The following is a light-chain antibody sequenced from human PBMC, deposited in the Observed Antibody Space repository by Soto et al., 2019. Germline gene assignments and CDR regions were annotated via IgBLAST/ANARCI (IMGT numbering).Light chain of an antibody. CDR3: LQDYDDPWT. V-gene: IGKV1-6*02. CDR2: AAS. Sequence: AIQMTQSPSFLSASVGDRVTITCRASQGIKSHLAWYQHKPGKAPNLLIYAASSLHSGVPSRFSGSGFGTLFTLTISSLQPDDFATYYCLQDYDDPWTFGQGTKVEIK. CDR1: QGIKSH. J-gene: IGKJ1*01.